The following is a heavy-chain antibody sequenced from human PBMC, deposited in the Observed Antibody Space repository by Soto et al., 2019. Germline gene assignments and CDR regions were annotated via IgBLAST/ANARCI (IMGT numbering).Heavy chain of an antibody. V-gene: IGHV3-33*01. J-gene: IGHJ4*02. CDR2: IWYDGSNK. CDR3: AREYLAAAGLDY. D-gene: IGHD6-13*01. Sequence: QVQLVESGGGVVQPGRSLRLSCAASGFTFSSYGMHWVRQAPGKGLEWVAVIWYDGSNKYYADSVKGRFIISRDNSKNTLYLQMNSLRAEDTAVYYCAREYLAAAGLDYWGQGTLVTVSS. CDR1: GFTFSSYG.